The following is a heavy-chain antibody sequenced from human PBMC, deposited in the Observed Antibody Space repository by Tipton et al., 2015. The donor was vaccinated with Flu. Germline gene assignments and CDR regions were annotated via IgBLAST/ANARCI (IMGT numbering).Heavy chain of an antibody. J-gene: IGHJ4*02. CDR2: INPSGGST. CDR1: GYTFTGYF. Sequence: QSEAEVKMPGASVKVSCKASGYTFTGYFMHWVRQAPGQRLEWVAIINPSGGSTKYTQKFQGRVTVTRDTSTSTVYMELSSLRSEDTAVYYCARDLSFDYWGQGTLVTVSS. V-gene: IGHV1-46*01. CDR3: ARDLSFDY.